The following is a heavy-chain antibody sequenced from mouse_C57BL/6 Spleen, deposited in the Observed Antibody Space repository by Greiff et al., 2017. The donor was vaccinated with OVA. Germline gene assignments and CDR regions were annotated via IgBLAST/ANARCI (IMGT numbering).Heavy chain of an antibody. D-gene: IGHD1-1*02. J-gene: IGHJ2*01. CDR2: ISSGGDYI. V-gene: IGHV5-9-1*02. Sequence: EVKVEESGEGLVKPGGSLKLSCAASGFTFSSYAMSWVRQTPEKRLEWVAYISSGGDYIYYADTVKGRFTISRDNARNTLYLQMSSLKSEDTAMYYCTRDPYGPFDYWGQGTTLTVSS. CDR3: TRDPYGPFDY. CDR1: GFTFSSYA.